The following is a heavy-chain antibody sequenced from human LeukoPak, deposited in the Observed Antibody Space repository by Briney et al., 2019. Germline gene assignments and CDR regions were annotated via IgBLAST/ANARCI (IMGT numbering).Heavy chain of an antibody. J-gene: IGHJ4*02. CDR1: GFTFSSYG. Sequence: PGRSLRLSCAASGFTFSSYGMHWVRQAPGKGLEGVAVISYDGSNKYYADSVKGRFTISRDNSKNTLYLQMNSLRAEDTAVYYCAKGLEGYCSSTSCPYFDYWGQGTLVTVSS. CDR2: ISYDGSNK. V-gene: IGHV3-30*18. D-gene: IGHD2-2*01. CDR3: AKGLEGYCSSTSCPYFDY.